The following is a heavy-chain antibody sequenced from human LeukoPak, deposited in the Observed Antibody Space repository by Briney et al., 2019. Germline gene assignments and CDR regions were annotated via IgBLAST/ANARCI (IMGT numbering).Heavy chain of an antibody. CDR2: IYYSGST. V-gene: IGHV4-39*01. CDR1: GGSISSSSYY. CDR3: ARLASTMVRGL. D-gene: IGHD3-10*01. J-gene: IGHJ2*01. Sequence: SETLSLTCTVSGGSISSSSYYWGWIRQPPGKGLEWIGSIYYSGSTYYNPSLKSRVTISVDTSKNQFSLKLSSVTAADTAVYYCARLASTMVRGLWGRGTLVTVSS.